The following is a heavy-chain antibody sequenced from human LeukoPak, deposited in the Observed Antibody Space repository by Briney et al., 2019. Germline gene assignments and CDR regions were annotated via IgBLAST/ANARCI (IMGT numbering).Heavy chain of an antibody. CDR3: AKDLSAAGTNYFDY. J-gene: IGHJ4*02. Sequence: GSLRLSCAASGFTFSSYAMSWVRQAPGKGLEWVSAISGSGGSTYYADSVKGRFTISRDNSKNTLYLQMNSLRAEDTALYYCAKDLSAAGTNYFDYWGQGTLVTVSS. D-gene: IGHD6-13*01. CDR2: ISGSGGST. V-gene: IGHV3-23*01. CDR1: GFTFSSYA.